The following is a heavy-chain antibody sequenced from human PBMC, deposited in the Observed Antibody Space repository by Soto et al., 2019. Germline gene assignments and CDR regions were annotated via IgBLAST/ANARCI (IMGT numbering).Heavy chain of an antibody. V-gene: IGHV3-53*01. CDR1: GFTVSNNY. D-gene: IGHD3-16*01. Sequence: EVQLVESGGGLIQPGGSLRLSCAVSGFTVSNNYMSWVRQAPGKGLEGVSVIYSGGYTAYGDSVKGRFTISRDNSKNPLFPKINSGGAADTAVYCGATPGGGGGYWGQGTLVTVSS. CDR3: ATPGGGGGY. CDR2: IYSGGYT. J-gene: IGHJ4*02.